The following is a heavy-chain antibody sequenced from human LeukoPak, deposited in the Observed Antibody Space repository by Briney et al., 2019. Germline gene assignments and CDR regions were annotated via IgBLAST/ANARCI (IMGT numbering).Heavy chain of an antibody. CDR1: GGTFSSYA. CDR3: ARAIPYYYDSSGFTGPGGAFDY. CDR2: IIPIPGIA. D-gene: IGHD3-22*01. V-gene: IGHV1-69*04. Sequence: SVKVSCKASGGTFSSYAISWVRQAPGQGLEWMGRIIPIPGIANYAQKFQGRVTITVDKSTSTAYLELSSLRSEDTAVYYCARAIPYYYDSSGFTGPGGAFDYWGQGTLVTVSS. J-gene: IGHJ4*02.